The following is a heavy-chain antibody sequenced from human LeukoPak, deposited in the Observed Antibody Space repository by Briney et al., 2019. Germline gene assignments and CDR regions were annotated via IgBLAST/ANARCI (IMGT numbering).Heavy chain of an antibody. J-gene: IGHJ4*02. CDR1: CVSISSGGYP. CDR2: IYYSGT. D-gene: IGHD6-13*01. Sequence: SETLSLTCTVSCVSISSGGYPWSWIRQHPGKGLEWIGYIYYSGTHYNPSLKSRVSISVATSKTQFSLKLSSVTAADTAVYYCARADSSSWTVDYWGQGTLVTVSS. V-gene: IGHV4-31*03. CDR3: ARADSSSWTVDY.